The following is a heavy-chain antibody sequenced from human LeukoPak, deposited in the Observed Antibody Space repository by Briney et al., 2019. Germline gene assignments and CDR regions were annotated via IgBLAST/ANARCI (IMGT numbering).Heavy chain of an antibody. Sequence: GASVKVSCKASGGTFSSYAISWVRQAPGQGLEWMGGIIPIFGTANYAQKFQGRVTITADKSTSTAYMELSSLRSEDTAVYYCARVGPWGMATISVLWAFDIWGQGTMVTVSS. CDR3: ARVGPWGMATISVLWAFDI. V-gene: IGHV1-69*06. J-gene: IGHJ3*02. CDR1: GGTFSSYA. CDR2: IIPIFGTA. D-gene: IGHD5-24*01.